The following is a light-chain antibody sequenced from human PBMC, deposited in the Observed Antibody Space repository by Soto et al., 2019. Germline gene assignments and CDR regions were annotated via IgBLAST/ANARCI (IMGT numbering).Light chain of an antibody. CDR1: QRTSGW. Sequence: DAQVTQYPSTLSAFERGRVTVTCRASQRTSGWLAWYQQKTGKAPKLLIYRASSLESGVPSRFSGSGSETEFTLTISILQPDDSATYYCQQYNSLYTFGQGTKVDIK. V-gene: IGKV1-5*03. CDR3: QQYNSLYT. CDR2: RAS. J-gene: IGKJ2*01.